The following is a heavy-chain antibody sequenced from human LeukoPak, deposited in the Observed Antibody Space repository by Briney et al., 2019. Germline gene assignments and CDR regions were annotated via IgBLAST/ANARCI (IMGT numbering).Heavy chain of an antibody. Sequence: PSETLSLTCTVSGGSISGSSHYWAWIRQPPGKGLEWIGSIYYSGSTSYNPSLKSRVTISVDTSENQFSLKVTSVTAADTAVYYCARVLRGSFAYFDYWGQGTLVTVSS. CDR1: GGSISGSSHY. J-gene: IGHJ4*02. V-gene: IGHV4-39*07. D-gene: IGHD3-3*01. CDR2: IYYSGST. CDR3: ARVLRGSFAYFDY.